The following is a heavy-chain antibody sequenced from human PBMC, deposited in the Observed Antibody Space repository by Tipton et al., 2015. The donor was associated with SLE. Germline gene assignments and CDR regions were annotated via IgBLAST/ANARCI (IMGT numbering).Heavy chain of an antibody. V-gene: IGHV4-59*01. D-gene: IGHD3-9*01. CDR3: ANYDILTGYLDY. J-gene: IGHJ4*02. Sequence: TLSLTCTVSGGSISSYYLSWIRQPPGKGLEWIGYIYYTGSTYYNPSLKSRVTISVDTSKNQFSLKLSSVTAADTAVYYCANYDILTGYLDYWGQGTLVTVSS. CDR1: GGSISSYY. CDR2: IYYTGST.